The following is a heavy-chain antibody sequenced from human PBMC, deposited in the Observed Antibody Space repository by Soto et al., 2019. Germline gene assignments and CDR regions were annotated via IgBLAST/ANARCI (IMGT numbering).Heavy chain of an antibody. J-gene: IGHJ4*02. CDR1: GFTFDYYW. Sequence: EVHLVESGGGLVQPGGSLRLSCVASGFTFDYYWMHWVRQAPGEGLMWVSRLQTDGSHPDYADCVKGRFTISRDNSKNTLYLQMNNLRVEDTDVYSCARGGDPDYWGQGTLVIVSS. D-gene: IGHD3-16*01. CDR2: LQTDGSHP. V-gene: IGHV3-74*01. CDR3: ARGGDPDY.